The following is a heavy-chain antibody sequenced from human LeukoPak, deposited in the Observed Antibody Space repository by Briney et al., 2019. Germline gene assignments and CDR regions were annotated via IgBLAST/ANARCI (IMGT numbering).Heavy chain of an antibody. D-gene: IGHD6-13*01. V-gene: IGHV3-53*01. CDR1: GFTVSSNY. CDR2: IYSGGTT. CDR3: ARLQGNWYIPA. J-gene: IGHJ5*02. Sequence: GGSLRLSCADSGFTVSSNYMTWVRQASGKGLEWVSVIYSGGTTYYAGSVKGRFTISRDISKNTLYLQMNSLRADDTAVYYCARLQGNWYIPAWGQGTLVTVSS.